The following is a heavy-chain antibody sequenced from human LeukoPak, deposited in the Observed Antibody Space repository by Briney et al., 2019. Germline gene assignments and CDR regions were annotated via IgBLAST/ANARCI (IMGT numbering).Heavy chain of an antibody. Sequence: PGGSLRLSCAASGFTFSSYAMSWVRQAPGKGLERVSAISGSGGSTYYADSVKGRFTISRDNSKNTLYLQMNSLRAEDTAVYYCAKVFGQQLSLIYFDYWGQGTLVTVSA. CDR3: AKVFGQQLSLIYFDY. J-gene: IGHJ4*02. V-gene: IGHV3-23*01. D-gene: IGHD6-13*01. CDR1: GFTFSSYA. CDR2: ISGSGGST.